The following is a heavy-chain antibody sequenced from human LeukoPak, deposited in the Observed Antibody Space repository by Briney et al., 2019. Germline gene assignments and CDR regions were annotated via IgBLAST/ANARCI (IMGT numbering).Heavy chain of an antibody. V-gene: IGHV1-18*01. CDR2: ISAYNGNT. CDR1: GYTFTSYG. Sequence: GASVKVSCKASGYTFTSYGISWVRQAPGQGLEWMGWISAYNGNTNYAQKLQGRVTMTTDTSTGTAYMELRSLRSDDTAVYYCARRITMVRGVIDRAYYFDYWGQGTLVTVSS. D-gene: IGHD3-10*01. J-gene: IGHJ4*02. CDR3: ARRITMVRGVIDRAYYFDY.